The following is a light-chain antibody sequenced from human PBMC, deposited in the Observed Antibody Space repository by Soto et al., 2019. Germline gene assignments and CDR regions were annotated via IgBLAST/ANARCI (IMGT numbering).Light chain of an antibody. V-gene: IGKV1-33*01. Sequence: DIQMTQSPSSLSASVGDRVTITCQASQDISNYLNWYQQKPGKAPKLLIYDASNLETGVPSRFSGSGSGTDFTFTISSLQPEDIATYYCQQYDTLPQTFGPGTKVDIK. CDR1: QDISNY. J-gene: IGKJ3*01. CDR3: QQYDTLPQT. CDR2: DAS.